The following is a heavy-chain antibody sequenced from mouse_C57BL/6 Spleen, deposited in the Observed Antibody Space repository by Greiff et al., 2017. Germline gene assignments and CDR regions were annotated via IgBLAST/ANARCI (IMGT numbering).Heavy chain of an antibody. J-gene: IGHJ4*01. CDR3: ARGAYYGNYGAMDY. CDR1: GYTFTSYW. V-gene: IGHV1-72*01. Sequence: QVHVKQPGAELVKPGASVKLSCKASGYTFTSYWMHWVKQRPGRGLEWIGRIDPNSGGTKYNEKFKSKATLTVDKPSSTAYMQLSSLTSEDSAVYYCARGAYYGNYGAMDYWGQGTSVTVSS. CDR2: IDPNSGGT. D-gene: IGHD2-10*01.